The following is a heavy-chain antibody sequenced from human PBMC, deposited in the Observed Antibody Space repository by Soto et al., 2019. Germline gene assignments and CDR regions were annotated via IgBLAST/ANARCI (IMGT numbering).Heavy chain of an antibody. V-gene: IGHV2-5*05. CDR2: IYWDDDK. Sequence: QITLQESGPALVRPTETLMLTCTYSGFSLTTRGVGVGWVRQPPGKALEWLAVIYWDDDKRYAPSLRGRLTITKDTSKNQVVLGMTHMLPMDTGTYYCARRLEQSGSSWDSGAFDIWGQGTVVAVS. D-gene: IGHD6-6*01. CDR1: GFSLTTRGVG. J-gene: IGHJ3*02. CDR3: ARRLEQSGSSWDSGAFDI.